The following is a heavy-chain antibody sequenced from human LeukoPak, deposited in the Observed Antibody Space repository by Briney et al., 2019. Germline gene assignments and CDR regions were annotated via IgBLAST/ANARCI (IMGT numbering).Heavy chain of an antibody. J-gene: IGHJ6*03. Sequence: PSETLSLTCAVYGGSFRGYYWSWIRQPPGKGLEWIGEINHSGSTNYNPSLKSRVTISVDTSKNQFSLKLSSVTAADTAVYYCARVSTVITAGSMDVWGKGTTVSVSS. V-gene: IGHV4-34*01. CDR1: GGSFRGYY. CDR2: INHSGST. D-gene: IGHD4-11*01. CDR3: ARVSTVITAGSMDV.